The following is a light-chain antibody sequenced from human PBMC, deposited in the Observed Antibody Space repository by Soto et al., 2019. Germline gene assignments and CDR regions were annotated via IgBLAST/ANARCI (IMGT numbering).Light chain of an antibody. CDR1: QYINTR. V-gene: IGKV3-11*01. J-gene: IGKJ1*01. CDR2: QTS. Sequence: EIVLTQSPATLSSFPGDRVTLSCRASQYINTRLAWYQHRPGQSPRLLIYQTSLRAAGIPARFSASGSGTDFTLTISDVQPEDFALYYCHQRQSWPRTFGQGNKVDIK. CDR3: HQRQSWPRT.